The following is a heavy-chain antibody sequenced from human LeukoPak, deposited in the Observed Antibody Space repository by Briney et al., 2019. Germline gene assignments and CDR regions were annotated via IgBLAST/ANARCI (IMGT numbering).Heavy chain of an antibody. CDR3: ARHQGVVDL. V-gene: IGHV4-34*01. D-gene: IGHD3-3*01. CDR2: INHSGGT. CDR1: GGSFSGFY. J-gene: IGHJ2*01. Sequence: PSETLSLTCAVYGGSFSGFYWSWIRQPPGKGLEWIGEINHSGGTNYNPSLKSRVTISVDTSKNQFSLKMSSVIAADTAVYYCARHQGVVDLWGRGSLVTVSS.